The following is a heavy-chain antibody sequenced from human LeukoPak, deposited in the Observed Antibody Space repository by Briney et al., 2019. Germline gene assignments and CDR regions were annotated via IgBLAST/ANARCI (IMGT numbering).Heavy chain of an antibody. CDR2: INPNSGGT. J-gene: IGHJ4*02. Sequence: ASVKVSCKASGYTFTNYGITWVRQAPGQGLEWMGWINPNSGGTNYAQKFQGRVTMTRDTSISTAYMELSRLRSDDTAVYYCARAGWLQPIDYWGQGTLVTVSS. CDR3: ARAGWLQPIDY. CDR1: GYTFTNYG. D-gene: IGHD5-12*01. V-gene: IGHV1-2*02.